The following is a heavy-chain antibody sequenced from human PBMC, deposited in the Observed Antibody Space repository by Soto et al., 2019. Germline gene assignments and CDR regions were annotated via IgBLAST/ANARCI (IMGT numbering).Heavy chain of an antibody. CDR3: ARVEGYYDSSGYNWFDP. V-gene: IGHV4-30-4*01. J-gene: IGHJ5*02. D-gene: IGHD3-22*01. CDR2: IYYSGST. Sequence: QVQLQESGPGLVKPSQTLSLTCTVSGGSISSGDYYWTWIRQPPGKGLEWIGYIYYSGSTHYNSSLKSRLTISLDTSKNQFSLKLSSVTAADTAVYYCARVEGYYDSSGYNWFDPWGQGTLVTVSS. CDR1: GGSISSGDYY.